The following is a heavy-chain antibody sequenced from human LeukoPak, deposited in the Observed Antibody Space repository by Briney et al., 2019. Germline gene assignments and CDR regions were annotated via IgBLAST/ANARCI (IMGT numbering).Heavy chain of an antibody. Sequence: SETLSLTCAVYGGSFSGYYWSWIRQPPGKGLEWIGEINHSGSTNYNPSLKSRVTISVDTSKNQFSLKLSSVTAADTAVYYCASGVTTGVYYFGYWGQGTLVTVSS. CDR3: ASGVTTGVYYFGY. D-gene: IGHD4-23*01. V-gene: IGHV4-34*01. CDR2: INHSGST. CDR1: GGSFSGYY. J-gene: IGHJ4*02.